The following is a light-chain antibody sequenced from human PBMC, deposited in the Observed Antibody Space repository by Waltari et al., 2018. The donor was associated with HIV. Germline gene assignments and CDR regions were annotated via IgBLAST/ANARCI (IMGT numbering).Light chain of an antibody. J-gene: IGKJ2*01. V-gene: IGKV3-15*01. CDR1: QSISAK. CDR3: QQYDDGPRGIT. Sequence: EIVMTQSPLTLSVSPGQRVTLSCRASQSISAKVAWYQQRPGQAPRLLIYEAATRPTGIPARFSGSGSGTEFTLTISSLQSEDFATYFCQQYDDGPRGITFGQGTMLEIK. CDR2: EAA.